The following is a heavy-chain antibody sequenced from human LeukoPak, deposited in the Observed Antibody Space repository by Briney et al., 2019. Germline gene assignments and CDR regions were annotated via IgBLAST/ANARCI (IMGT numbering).Heavy chain of an antibody. V-gene: IGHV3-33*01. Sequence: GGSLRLSCAASGFTFSSYGMHWVRQAPGKGLEWVAVIWNDGSSKYYGDSVKGRFTISRDSSRDTLYLQMNSLRAEDTAAYYCARGGVSASGTRLYYYYGMDVWGQGTTVTVS. J-gene: IGHJ6*02. CDR2: IWNDGSSK. D-gene: IGHD6-13*01. CDR1: GFTFSSYG. CDR3: ARGGVSASGTRLYYYYGMDV.